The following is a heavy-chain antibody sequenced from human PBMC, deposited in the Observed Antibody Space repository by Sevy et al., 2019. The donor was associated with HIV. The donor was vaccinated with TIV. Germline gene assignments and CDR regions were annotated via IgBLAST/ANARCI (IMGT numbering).Heavy chain of an antibody. V-gene: IGHV1-18*01. CDR2: ISTYNGNT. CDR3: AREVDSIRFDP. J-gene: IGHJ5*02. Sequence: ASVKVSCKASGYTFTNYGISWVRQAPGQGLEWMGRISTYNGNTNYAQKLQCRVTMTTDTSTSTAYMELRSLRSDDTAVYYCAREVDSIRFDPWGQGTLVTVSS. CDR1: GYTFTNYG. D-gene: IGHD3-22*01.